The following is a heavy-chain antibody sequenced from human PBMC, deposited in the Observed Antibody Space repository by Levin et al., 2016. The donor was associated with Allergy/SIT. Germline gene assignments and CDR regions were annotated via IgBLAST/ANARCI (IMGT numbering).Heavy chain of an antibody. CDR3: AKDRSAHRTNYFYFDMDV. V-gene: IGHV3-23*01. CDR1: KFTFGNYA. CDR2: LSGDGGSR. J-gene: IGHJ6*02. Sequence: GESLKISCAASKFTFGNYAMNWVRQAPGKGLEWVSGLSGDGGSRYYADSVRGRFTISRDISKNTLSLQVNSLRPEDTALYYCAKDRSAHRTNYFYFDMDVWGPGTTVIVSS.